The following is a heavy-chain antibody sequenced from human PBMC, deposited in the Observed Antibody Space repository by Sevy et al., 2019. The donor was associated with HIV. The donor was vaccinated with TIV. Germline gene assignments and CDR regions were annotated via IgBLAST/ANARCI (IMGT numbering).Heavy chain of an antibody. Sequence: GGSLRLSCAASGFTFSSYAMHWVRQAPGKGLEWVAVISYDGSNKYYAGSVKGRFTSSRDNSKNTLYLKMNSLGAEDTAVYYGAGEPARAQSYYFDYWGQGTLVTVSS. V-gene: IGHV3-30-3*01. D-gene: IGHD4-4*01. J-gene: IGHJ4*02. CDR3: AGEPARAQSYYFDY. CDR2: ISYDGSNK. CDR1: GFTFSSYA.